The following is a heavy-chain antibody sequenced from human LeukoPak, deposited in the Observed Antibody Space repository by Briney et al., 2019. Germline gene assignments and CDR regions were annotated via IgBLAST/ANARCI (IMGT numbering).Heavy chain of an antibody. V-gene: IGHV4-38-2*02. CDR3: ARRDAYYDFWSGYYFDY. CDR1: GYSISSGYY. CDR2: IYYGGST. Sequence: PSETLSLTCTVSGYSISSGYYWGWIRQPPGKGLEWIGSIYYGGSTNYNPSLKSRVTISVDTSKNQFSLKLSSVTAADTAVYYCARRDAYYDFWSGYYFDYWGQGTLVTISS. J-gene: IGHJ4*02. D-gene: IGHD3-3*01.